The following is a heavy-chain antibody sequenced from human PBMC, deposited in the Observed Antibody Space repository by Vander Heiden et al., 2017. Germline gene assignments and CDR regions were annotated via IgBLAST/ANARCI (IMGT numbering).Heavy chain of an antibody. Sequence: QVQLVQSGAEVKKLGASVNVSCKASGYTFTSYGISWVRQAPGQGLEWMGWISAYNRNTNYAQKFQGRVTMTTDTSTSTAFMELRSLRSDDTAVYYCARDGMGATRSWFDRWGQGTLVTVSS. CDR1: GYTFTSYG. D-gene: IGHD1-26*01. J-gene: IGHJ5*02. CDR3: ARDGMGATRSWFDR. V-gene: IGHV1-18*01. CDR2: ISAYNRNT.